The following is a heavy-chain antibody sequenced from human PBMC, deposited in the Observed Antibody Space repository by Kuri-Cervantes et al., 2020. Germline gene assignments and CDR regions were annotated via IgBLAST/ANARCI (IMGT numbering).Heavy chain of an antibody. CDR3: AKWLAHSSDSSGFYSD. V-gene: IGHV3-23*01. CDR2: INSSGDVT. Sequence: GGSLRLSCSASGFTFNSYAMTWVRQAPGKGLEWVSGINSSGDVTHYADSVKGRFTISRDNSKNTLYLQMNSLRVDDTAVYFCAKWLAHSSDSSGFYSDWGQGTLVTVSS. CDR1: GFTFNSYA. J-gene: IGHJ1*01. D-gene: IGHD3-22*01.